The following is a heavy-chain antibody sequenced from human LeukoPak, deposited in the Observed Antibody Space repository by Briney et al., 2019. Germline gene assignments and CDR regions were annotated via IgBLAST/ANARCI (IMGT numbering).Heavy chain of an antibody. D-gene: IGHD3-3*01. Sequence: NPGGSLRLSCEASGFTFSAYAMTWVRQAPGKGLEWVSSIGSDNKPHYSESVKGRFAISRDNVKKSLYPQMKSLRAEDTAVYYCARDFIHRSGEADYWGQGTLVTVSS. V-gene: IGHV3-69-1*01. CDR3: ARDFIHRSGEADY. CDR2: IGSDNKP. J-gene: IGHJ4*02. CDR1: GFTFSAYA.